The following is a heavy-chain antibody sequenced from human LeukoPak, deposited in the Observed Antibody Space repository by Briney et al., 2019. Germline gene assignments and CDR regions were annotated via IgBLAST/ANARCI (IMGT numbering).Heavy chain of an antibody. CDR1: GGSISSSNW. V-gene: IGHV4-4*02. CDR2: IYHSGST. Sequence: PSGTLSLTCAVSGGSISSSNWWSWVRQPPGKGLEWIGEIYHSGSTNYNPSLKSRVTISVDKSKNQFSLKLSSVTAADTAVYYCAVQYYCGSGSYYGRLDYWGQGTLVTVSS. J-gene: IGHJ4*02. D-gene: IGHD3-10*01. CDR3: AVQYYCGSGSYYGRLDY.